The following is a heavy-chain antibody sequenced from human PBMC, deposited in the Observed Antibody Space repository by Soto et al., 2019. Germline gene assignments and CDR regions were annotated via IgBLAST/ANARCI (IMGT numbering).Heavy chain of an antibody. Sequence: SETLSLTCAVSGGSISSSNWWSFVRQPPGKGLEWIGEIYHSGSTNYNPSLKSRVTISVDKSKNQFSLKLSSVTAADTAVYYCAEHQSGSSSWYPGNWFDPWGQGTLVTVSS. J-gene: IGHJ5*02. CDR3: AEHQSGSSSWYPGNWFDP. CDR2: IYHSGST. D-gene: IGHD6-13*01. CDR1: GGSISSSNW. V-gene: IGHV4-4*02.